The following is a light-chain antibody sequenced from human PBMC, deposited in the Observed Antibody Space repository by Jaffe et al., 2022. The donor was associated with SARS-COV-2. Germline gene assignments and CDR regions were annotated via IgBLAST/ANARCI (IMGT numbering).Light chain of an antibody. CDR3: SSYASGSTLRV. CDR1: SSDVGGYNY. Sequence: QSALTQPASVSGSPGQSITISCTGTSSDVGGYNYVSWYQQHPGKAPKLMIYEVSNRPSGVSNRFSGSKSGNTASLTISGLQAEDEGDYYCSSYASGSTLRVFGGGTKLTVL. CDR2: EVS. V-gene: IGLV2-14*01. J-gene: IGLJ2*01.